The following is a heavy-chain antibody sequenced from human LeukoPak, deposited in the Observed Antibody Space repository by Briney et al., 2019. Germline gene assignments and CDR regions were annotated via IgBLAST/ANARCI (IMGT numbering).Heavy chain of an antibody. CDR3: AAQPCSVGRCYLDY. CDR1: GFTFSSYA. J-gene: IGHJ4*02. V-gene: IGHV3-23*01. CDR2: ISGSGGST. Sequence: GGSLRLSCAASGFTFSSYAMSWVRQAPGKGLEWVSAISGSGGSTYYADSVKGRFTISRDNSKNTLYLQMNSLGAEDTAVYYCAAQPCSVGRCYLDYWGQGTLVTVSS. D-gene: IGHD2-15*01.